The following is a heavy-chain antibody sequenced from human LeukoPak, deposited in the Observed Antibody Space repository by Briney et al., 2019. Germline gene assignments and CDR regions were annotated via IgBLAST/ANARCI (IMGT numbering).Heavy chain of an antibody. CDR1: GFAFSSYS. CDR3: AREYDSSGTNQVFGY. J-gene: IGHJ4*02. D-gene: IGHD3-22*01. V-gene: IGHV3-21*05. Sequence: GGSLRLSCAASGFAFSSYSMDWVRQAPGKGLEGVSYISSSSSYTNYADSVKGRFTISRDNAKNSLYLQMNSLRAEDTAVYYCAREYDSSGTNQVFGYWGQGTLVTVSS. CDR2: ISSSSSYT.